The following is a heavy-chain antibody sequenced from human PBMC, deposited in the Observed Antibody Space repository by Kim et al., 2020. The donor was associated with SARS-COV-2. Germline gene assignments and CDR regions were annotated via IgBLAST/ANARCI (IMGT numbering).Heavy chain of an antibody. J-gene: IGHJ6*02. D-gene: IGHD3-10*01. CDR1: GYTFTGYY. CDR2: INPNSGGT. V-gene: IGHV1-2*06. Sequence: ASVKVSCKASGYTFTGYYMHWVRQAPGQGLEWMGRINPNSGGTNYAQKFQGRVTMTRDTSISTAYMELSRLRSDDTAVYYCARVGDYYYGSGSYYIKHNYYYYGMDVWGQGTTVTVSS. CDR3: ARVGDYYYGSGSYYIKHNYYYYGMDV.